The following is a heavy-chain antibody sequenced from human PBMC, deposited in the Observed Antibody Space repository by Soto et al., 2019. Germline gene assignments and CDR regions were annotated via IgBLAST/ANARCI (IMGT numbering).Heavy chain of an antibody. Sequence: EVQLVESGGGLVQTGGSLRLSCAVSGFRFRDYWMSWVRQAPGKGLEWVANIKQDESDTYYVDSVKGRFTISRDNAKNALYLQMNSLRVEDTAVYYCAAYCYTMTCTHFHGYSWGQGTQVTVSS. D-gene: IGHD3-16*02. CDR1: GFRFRDYW. CDR2: IKQDESDT. CDR3: AAYCYTMTCTHFHGYS. V-gene: IGHV3-7*03. J-gene: IGHJ5*02.